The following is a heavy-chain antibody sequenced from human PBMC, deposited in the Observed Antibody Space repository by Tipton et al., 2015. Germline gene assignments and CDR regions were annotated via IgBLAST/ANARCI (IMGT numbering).Heavy chain of an antibody. J-gene: IGHJ4*02. CDR2: IYHSGRT. D-gene: IGHD3-10*01. Sequence: GLVKPSDTLSLTCAVSGYSISSGYHWGWIRQPPGKGLEWIASIYHSGRTHYNPSLKSRVTISVDTSKNQFSLKLNSVTAADTAVYYCARGLLLWFGMSDYWGRGTLVTVSS. CDR3: ARGLLLWFGMSDY. CDR1: GYSISSGYH. V-gene: IGHV4-38-2*01.